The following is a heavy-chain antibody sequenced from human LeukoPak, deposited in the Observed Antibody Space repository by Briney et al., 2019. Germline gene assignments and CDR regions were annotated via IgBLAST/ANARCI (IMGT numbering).Heavy chain of an antibody. CDR2: VYYSGTT. V-gene: IGHV4-59*11. CDR1: GGSISSHY. D-gene: IGHD5-24*01. Sequence: PSETLSLTCTVSGGSISSHYWSWIRQPPGKGLEWIGYVYYSGTTSYNPSLKSRVTISIDTSKNQFSLRLSSVTAADTAVYYCARVFSLDGYNYYFDYWGQGTLVSVSS. J-gene: IGHJ4*02. CDR3: ARVFSLDGYNYYFDY.